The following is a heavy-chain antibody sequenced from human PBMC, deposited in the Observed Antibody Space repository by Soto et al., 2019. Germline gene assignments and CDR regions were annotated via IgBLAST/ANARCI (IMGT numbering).Heavy chain of an antibody. CDR3: ARGYQLLCYDY. CDR1: GGSISSSSYY. Sequence: QLQLQESGPGLVKPSETLSLTCTVSGGSISSSSYYWGWIRQPPGKGLEWIGSIYYSGSTYYNPCLMSRVTIAVDTSKNECSLKLSFVTAADPAVYCCARGYQLLCYDYWGQGTVVTVCS. D-gene: IGHD2-2*01. J-gene: IGHJ4*02. V-gene: IGHV4-39*01. CDR2: IYYSGST.